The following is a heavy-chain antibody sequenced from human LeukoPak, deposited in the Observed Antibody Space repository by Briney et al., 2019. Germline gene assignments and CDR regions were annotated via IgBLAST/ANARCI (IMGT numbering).Heavy chain of an antibody. CDR1: GGSISSSSYY. J-gene: IGHJ6*03. Sequence: SETLSLTCTVSGGSISSSSYYWGWIRQPPGKGLEWIGSIYYSGSTYYNPSLKSRVTISVDTSKNRFSLKLSSVTAADTAVYYCARRRGGDYGMYYYYYMDVWGKGTTVTVSS. CDR2: IYYSGST. D-gene: IGHD4-17*01. V-gene: IGHV4-39*07. CDR3: ARRRGGDYGMYYYYYMDV.